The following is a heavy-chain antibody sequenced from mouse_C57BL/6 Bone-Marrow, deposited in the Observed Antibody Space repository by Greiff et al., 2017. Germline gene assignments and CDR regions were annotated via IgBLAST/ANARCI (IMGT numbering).Heavy chain of an antibody. CDR2: IDPSDSYP. CDR1: GYTFTSYW. V-gene: IGHV1-69*01. J-gene: IGHJ1*03. CDR3: ARDSNYVGYFDV. D-gene: IGHD2-5*01. Sequence: VQLQQPGAELVMPGASVKLSCKASGYTFTSYWMHWVKQRPGPGLEWIGEIDPSDSYPNYNQKFKGKSTLTVDKSSSTAYMQLSSLTSEDSAVYYWARDSNYVGYFDVWGTGTTVTVSS.